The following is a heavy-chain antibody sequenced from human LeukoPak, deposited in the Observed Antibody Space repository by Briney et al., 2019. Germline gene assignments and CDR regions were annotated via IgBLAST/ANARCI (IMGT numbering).Heavy chain of an antibody. CDR3: AKSGSIVLMMAF. CDR1: GFTFNNYA. J-gene: IGHJ4*02. V-gene: IGHV3-30*18. Sequence: GGSLRLSCAASGFTFNNYAMHWVRQAPGEGLEWVAFTSYDGSSQFYADSVKGRFSISRDNSRNTLYLQLNSLRPEDTAVYYCAKSGSIVLMMAFWGQGTLVTVAS. CDR2: TSYDGSSQ. D-gene: IGHD2-8*01.